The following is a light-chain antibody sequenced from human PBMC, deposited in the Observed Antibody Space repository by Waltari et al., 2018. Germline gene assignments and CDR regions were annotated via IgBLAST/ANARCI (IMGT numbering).Light chain of an antibody. V-gene: IGKV3-11*01. CDR1: QSVGTY. CDR2: EAS. Sequence: IVLTHSPATLSLSPGETATLSCRASQSVGTYLAWYQPKPGQAPSLLIYEASNRATGMPARFRGGGSGTDFTLTISSLEGEDFAVYYCQQRSSWTPHTFGQGARLEIK. CDR3: QQRSSWTPHT. J-gene: IGKJ2*01.